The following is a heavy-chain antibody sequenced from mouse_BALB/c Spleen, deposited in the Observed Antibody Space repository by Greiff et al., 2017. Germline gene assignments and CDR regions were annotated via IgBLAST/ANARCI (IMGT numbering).Heavy chain of an antibody. CDR2: IWSGGST. Sequence: QVQLKESGPGLVAPSQSLSITCTVSGFSLTSYGVHWVRQSPGKGLEWLGVIWSGGSTDYNAAFISRLSISKDNSKSQVFFKMNSLQANDTAIYYCARIYYDYDGYFDVWGAGTTVTVSS. J-gene: IGHJ1*01. D-gene: IGHD2-4*01. CDR3: ARIYYDYDGYFDV. CDR1: GFSLTSYG. V-gene: IGHV2-2*02.